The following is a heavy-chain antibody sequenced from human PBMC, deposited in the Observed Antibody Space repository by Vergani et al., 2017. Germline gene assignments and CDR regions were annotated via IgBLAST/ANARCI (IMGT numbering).Heavy chain of an antibody. CDR1: GGTFSSYT. D-gene: IGHD1-7*01. J-gene: IGHJ5*02. CDR3: ARVATGTTDYNWFDP. CDR2: ISAYNGNT. Sequence: QVQLVQSGAEVKKPGSSVKVSCKASGGTFSSYTISWVRQAPGQGLEWMGWISAYNGNTNYAQKLQGRVTMTTDTSTSTAYMELRSLRSDDTAVDYCARVATGTTDYNWFDPWGQGTLVTVSS. V-gene: IGHV1-18*01.